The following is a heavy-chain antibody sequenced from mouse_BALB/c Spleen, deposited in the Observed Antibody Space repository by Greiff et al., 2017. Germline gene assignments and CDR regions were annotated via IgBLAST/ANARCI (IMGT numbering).Heavy chain of an antibody. Sequence: QVQLQQSGAELAKPGASVKMSCKASGYTFTSYWMHWVKQRPGQGLEWIGYINPSTGYTEYNQKFKDKATLTADKSSSTAYMQMSSLTSEDSAVYYCARRGIYYVDYWGQGTTLTVSS. CDR3: ARRGIYYVDY. V-gene: IGHV1-7*01. J-gene: IGHJ2*01. CDR2: INPSTGYT. CDR1: GYTFTSYW. D-gene: IGHD2-1*01.